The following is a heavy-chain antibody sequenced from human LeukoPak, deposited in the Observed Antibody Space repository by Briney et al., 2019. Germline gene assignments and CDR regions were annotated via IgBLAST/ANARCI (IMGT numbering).Heavy chain of an antibody. CDR3: ARGQGGLKGYYDILTGSSPGFFFDY. Sequence: KSSETLSLTCSVSGGSISSGGYYWSWIRQHPGKGLEWIGYIYYSGSTYYNPSLKSRVTISVDTSKNQFSLKLSSVTAADTAVYYCARGQGGLKGYYDILTGSSPGFFFDYWGQGTLVTVSS. CDR1: GGSISSGGYY. D-gene: IGHD3-9*01. V-gene: IGHV4-31*03. CDR2: IYYSGST. J-gene: IGHJ4*02.